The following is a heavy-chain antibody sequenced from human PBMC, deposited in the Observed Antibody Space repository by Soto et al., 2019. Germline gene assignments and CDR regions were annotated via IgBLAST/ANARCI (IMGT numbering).Heavy chain of an antibody. CDR1: GFKFSNYG. CDR2: IWPDGNIE. V-gene: IGHV3-33*01. D-gene: IGHD1-26*01. J-gene: IGHJ5*02. CDR3: ARAGIVATTQLGWFDP. Sequence: QVQLVESGGGVVQPGRSLRLSCSASGFKFSNYGFHWVRQAPGKGLEWVAAIWPDGNIEHYLDAVKGRFTISRDNSNNTLSLQMNSLSPDDTAIYYCARAGIVATTQLGWFDPWGQGTLVIVS.